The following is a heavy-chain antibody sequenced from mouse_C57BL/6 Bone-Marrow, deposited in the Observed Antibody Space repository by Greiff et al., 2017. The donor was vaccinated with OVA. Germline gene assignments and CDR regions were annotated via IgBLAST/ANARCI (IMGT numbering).Heavy chain of an antibody. D-gene: IGHD2-3*01. V-gene: IGHV2-2*01. CDR2: IWSGGST. CDR1: GFSLTSYG. CDR3: ARRGSRDGYSHWYFDV. J-gene: IGHJ1*03. Sequence: VQLQQSGPGLVQPSQSLSIPCTVSGFSLTSYGVHWVRQSPGKGLEWLGVIWSGGSTDYNAAFISRLSISKDNSKSQVFFKMNSQQADDTAIYYCARRGSRDGYSHWYFDVWGTGTTVTVSS.